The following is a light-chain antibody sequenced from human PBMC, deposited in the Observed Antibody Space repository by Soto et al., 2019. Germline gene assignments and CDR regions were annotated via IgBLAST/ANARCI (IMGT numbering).Light chain of an antibody. CDR2: GAS. CDR3: QQFSSYPLT. V-gene: IGKV3-20*01. Sequence: EIGLTQSPGTLSLTQGERATLSCRASQSVSSTYLIWYQQKPGQAPRLLIYGASSRATGVPDRFSGGGSGTDFTLTISRLEPEDFAVYYCQQFSSYPLTFGGGTKVDIK. CDR1: QSVSSTY. J-gene: IGKJ4*01.